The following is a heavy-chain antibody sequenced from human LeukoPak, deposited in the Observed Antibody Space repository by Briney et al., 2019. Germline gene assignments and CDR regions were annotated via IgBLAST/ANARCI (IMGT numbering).Heavy chain of an antibody. CDR3: ARVRYDYVWGSYRTYFDY. V-gene: IGHV4-39*07. CDR1: GGSISSSSYY. J-gene: IGHJ4*02. D-gene: IGHD3-16*02. Sequence: SETLSLTCTVSGGSISSSSYYWGWIRQPPGKGLEWIGEINHSGSTNYNPSLKSRVTISVDTSKDQFSLKLSSVTAADTAVYYCARVRYDYVWGSYRTYFDYWGQGTLVTVSS. CDR2: INHSGST.